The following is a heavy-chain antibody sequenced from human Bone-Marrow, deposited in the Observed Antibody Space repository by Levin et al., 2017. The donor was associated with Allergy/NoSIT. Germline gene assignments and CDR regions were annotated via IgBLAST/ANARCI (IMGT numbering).Heavy chain of an antibody. CDR2: IKEDGSEK. CDR1: GFTFSNSW. D-gene: IGHD5-24*01. CDR3: ARDQFRRATIAAGWLDP. V-gene: IGHV3-7*01. J-gene: IGHJ5*02. Sequence: PGGSLRLSCAASGFTFSNSWMSWVRQTPGKGLEWVANIKEDGSEKYYVDSVKGRFTISRDNAKNSLYVQMNSLRAEDTAVYYCARDQFRRATIAAGWLDPWGQGTLVIVSS.